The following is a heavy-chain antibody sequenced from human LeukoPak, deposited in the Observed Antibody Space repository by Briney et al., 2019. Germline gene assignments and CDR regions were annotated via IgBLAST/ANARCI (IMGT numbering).Heavy chain of an antibody. Sequence: SETLSLTCAVYGGSFSGYYWSWIRQPPGKGLEWIGEINHSGSTNYNPSLKSRVTISVDTSKNQFSLKLSSVTAADTAVYYCTAYCGGDCYPENWYFDLWGRGTLVTVSS. CDR1: GGSFSGYY. D-gene: IGHD2-21*01. CDR2: INHSGST. CDR3: TAYCGGDCYPENWYFDL. J-gene: IGHJ2*01. V-gene: IGHV4-34*03.